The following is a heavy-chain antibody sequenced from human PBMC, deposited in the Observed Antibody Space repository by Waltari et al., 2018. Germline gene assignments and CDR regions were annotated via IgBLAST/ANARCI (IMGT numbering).Heavy chain of an antibody. J-gene: IGHJ3*02. Sequence: QVQLVQSGAEVKKPGASVKVSCKASGYTFTGHYLHWVRQAPGQGLEWMGWINPNSGGTNYAQKFQGRVTMTRDTSISTAYMELSRLRSDDTAVYYCARVQYDYPLDPGAFDIWGQGTMVTVSS. D-gene: IGHD3-16*01. V-gene: IGHV1-2*02. CDR1: GYTFTGHY. CDR2: INPNSGGT. CDR3: ARVQYDYPLDPGAFDI.